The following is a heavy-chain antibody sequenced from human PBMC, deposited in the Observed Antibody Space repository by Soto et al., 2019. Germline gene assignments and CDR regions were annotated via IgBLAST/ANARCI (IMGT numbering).Heavy chain of an antibody. D-gene: IGHD6-19*01. V-gene: IGHV1-18*01. CDR3: SRFIMVGGWFDPNYYHGMDV. CDR2: ISGYNGNT. J-gene: IGHJ6*02. CDR1: GYTFSNYG. Sequence: QVQLVQSGAEVKKPGASVTVSCKTSGYTFSNYGINWVRQAPGQGLEWMGWISGYNGNTNYAQTVQGRVTMTTDTSTGTVYLELRSLNSDDTAIYHCSRFIMVGGWFDPNYYHGMDVWGQGTSVTVSS.